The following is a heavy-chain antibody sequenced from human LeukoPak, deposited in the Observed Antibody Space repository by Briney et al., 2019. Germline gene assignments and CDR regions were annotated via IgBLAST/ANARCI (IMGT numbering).Heavy chain of an antibody. CDR1: GCTFSSYA. CDR3: ARVRAPPADY. CDR2: INPATGDT. J-gene: IGHJ4*02. D-gene: IGHD5-24*01. V-gene: IGHV1-3*01. Sequence: GASVKVSCQASGCTFSSYAISWVRQAPGQGLEWMGWINPATGDTKYSEKFQGRGIVTSDTSTSTAYMELSSLGSEDTAVFYCARVRAPPADYWGPGTLVTVSS.